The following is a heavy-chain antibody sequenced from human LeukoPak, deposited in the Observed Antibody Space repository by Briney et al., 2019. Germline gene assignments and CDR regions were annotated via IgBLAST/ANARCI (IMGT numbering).Heavy chain of an antibody. V-gene: IGHV4-4*02. CDR1: GDSITNSIW. Sequence: SGTLSLTCDVSGDSITNSIWWSWLRQPPGKGLEWIGEIYHSGSNNYNPSLKSRVTISMDKSKNQFSLKLTSVTAADTAVYYCARHETSSSWTSSFDYWGQGTLVTVSS. CDR3: ARHETSSSWTSSFDY. CDR2: IYHSGSN. D-gene: IGHD6-13*01. J-gene: IGHJ4*02.